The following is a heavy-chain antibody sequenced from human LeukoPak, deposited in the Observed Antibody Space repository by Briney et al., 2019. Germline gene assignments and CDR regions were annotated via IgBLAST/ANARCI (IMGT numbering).Heavy chain of an antibody. CDR2: MNPNSGNT. V-gene: IGHV1-8*03. Sequence: GASVKVSCKASGYTFTSYDINWVLQATGQGLEWMGWMNPNSGNTGYAQKFQGRVTITRNTSISTAYMELSSLRSEDTAVYYCARGPAYCGGDCYSYYFDYWGQGTLVTVSS. J-gene: IGHJ4*02. CDR1: GYTFTSYD. D-gene: IGHD2-21*02. CDR3: ARGPAYCGGDCYSYYFDY.